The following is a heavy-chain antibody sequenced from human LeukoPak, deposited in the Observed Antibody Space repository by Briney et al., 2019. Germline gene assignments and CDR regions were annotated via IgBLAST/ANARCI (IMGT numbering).Heavy chain of an antibody. CDR2: IYYSGST. CDR1: GGSISSGDYY. V-gene: IGHV4-30-4*01. J-gene: IGHJ3*02. Sequence: PSQTLSLTCTVSGGSISSGDYYWSWIRQPPGKGLEWIGYIYYSGSTYYNPSLKSRVTISVDTSKNQSSLKLSSVTAADTAVYYCASPPTPGRYAFAIWGQGTMVTVSS. D-gene: IGHD3-10*01. CDR3: ASPPTPGRYAFAI.